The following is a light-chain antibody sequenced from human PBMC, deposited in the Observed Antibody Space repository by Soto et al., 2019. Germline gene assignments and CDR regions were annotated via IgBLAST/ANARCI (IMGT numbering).Light chain of an antibody. V-gene: IGKV1-39*01. CDR2: AAS. J-gene: IGKJ2*01. Sequence: EIQMTQSPSSLSASVGDRVTITCRASQSISSYLNWYQQKPGKAPKLLIYAASSLQSGVPSRFSGSGSWTDFTLTISNLQPEDFATYYGKQSYSTTYTLGQGTKLEIK. CDR3: KQSYSTTYT. CDR1: QSISSY.